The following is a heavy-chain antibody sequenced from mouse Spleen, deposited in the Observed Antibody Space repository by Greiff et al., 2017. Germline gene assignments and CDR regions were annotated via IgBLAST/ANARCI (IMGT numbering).Heavy chain of an antibody. CDR1: GFTFSSYT. J-gene: IGHJ1*03. Sequence: EVMLVESGGGLVKPGGSLKLSCAASGFTFSSYTMSWVRQTPEKRLEWVATISGGGGNTYYPDSVKGRFTISGDNAKNTLYLQMSSLRSEDTALYYCARHYYGSSYRYWYFDVWGTGTTVTVSS. D-gene: IGHD1-1*01. V-gene: IGHV5-9*01. CDR3: ARHYYGSSYRYWYFDV. CDR2: ISGGGGNT.